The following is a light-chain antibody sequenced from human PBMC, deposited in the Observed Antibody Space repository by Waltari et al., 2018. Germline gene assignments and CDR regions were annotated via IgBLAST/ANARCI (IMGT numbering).Light chain of an antibody. J-gene: IGKJ1*01. Sequence: IQMTQSPSTLSASVGDRVTITCRASQTISTWLAWYQHKPGQAPKLLIYDASTIRSGGPSRFSGSGSGTEFSLTISTLQPDDFATYYCQQYQTFRTFGRGTRVELK. CDR3: QQYQTFRT. V-gene: IGKV1-5*01. CDR2: DAS. CDR1: QTISTW.